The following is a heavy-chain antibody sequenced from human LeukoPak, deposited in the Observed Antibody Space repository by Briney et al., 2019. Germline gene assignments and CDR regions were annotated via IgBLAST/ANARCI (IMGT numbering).Heavy chain of an antibody. CDR3: AKPSSGWYYFDY. Sequence: GGSLRLSCAASGFTFSSYAMSWVRRAPGKGLEWVSAISGSGGSTYYADSVKGRFTISRDNSKNTLYLQMNSLRAEDTAVYYCAKPSSGWYYFDYWGQGTLVTVSS. CDR2: ISGSGGST. J-gene: IGHJ4*02. V-gene: IGHV3-23*01. CDR1: GFTFSSYA. D-gene: IGHD6-19*01.